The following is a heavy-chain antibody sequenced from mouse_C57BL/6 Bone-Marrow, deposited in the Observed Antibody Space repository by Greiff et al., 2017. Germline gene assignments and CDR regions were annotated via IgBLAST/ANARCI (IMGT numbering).Heavy chain of an antibody. J-gene: IGHJ4*01. Sequence: VQVVESGPELVKPGASVKISCKASGYAFSSSWMNWVKQRPGKGLEWIGRIYPGDGDTNYNGKFKGKATLTADKSSSTAYMQLSSLTSEDSAVYFCARRFYDYDRYYAMDYWGQGTSVTVSS. CDR1: GYAFSSSW. CDR3: ARRFYDYDRYYAMDY. CDR2: IYPGDGDT. V-gene: IGHV1-82*01. D-gene: IGHD2-4*01.